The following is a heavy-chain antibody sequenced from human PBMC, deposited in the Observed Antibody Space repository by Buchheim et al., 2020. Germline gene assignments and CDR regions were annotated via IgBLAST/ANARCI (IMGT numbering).Heavy chain of an antibody. V-gene: IGHV4-61*02. CDR2: FYTSGRT. J-gene: IGHJ6*02. Sequence: QVQLQESGPGLVKPSQTLSLTCTVSGGSINSDGYFWTWIRQPAGKGLEWIGHFYTSGRTNYNPSLKSRVTISLDTSKNQFSLQLTSVTAADTAVYYCARDRILVVPAFHTYYGMDVWGQGTT. CDR1: GGSINSDGYF. CDR3: ARDRILVVPAFHTYYGMDV. D-gene: IGHD2-2*01.